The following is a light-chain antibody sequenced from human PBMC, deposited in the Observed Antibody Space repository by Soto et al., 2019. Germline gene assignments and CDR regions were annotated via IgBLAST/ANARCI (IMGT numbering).Light chain of an antibody. J-gene: IGKJ4*01. CDR1: QSVSSSY. CDR2: GAS. Sequence: EIVLTQSPGTLSLSPGERATLSCRASQSVSSSYLAWYQQKPGQAPRLLIYGASSRATGIPDRFSGSGSGTDFTLTISRLEPEDFAVYYCQQYGSSPLFRGGTKVEIK. CDR3: QQYGSSPL. V-gene: IGKV3-20*01.